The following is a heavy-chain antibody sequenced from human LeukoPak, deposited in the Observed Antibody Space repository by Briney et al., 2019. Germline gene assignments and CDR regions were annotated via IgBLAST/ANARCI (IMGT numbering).Heavy chain of an antibody. CDR3: AGHVSAASHVFYL. Sequence: SETLFLTCTASGGSISSYYWCWLRQPPGKGLEWIGYIYYSGSTNYNPSLKSRVTISVDTAKKQFYLSMNSVSAADTAIYYCAGHVSAASHVFYLWGQRIMVTVSS. CDR1: GGSISSYY. CDR2: IYYSGST. J-gene: IGHJ3*01. D-gene: IGHD5/OR15-5a*01. V-gene: IGHV4-59*08.